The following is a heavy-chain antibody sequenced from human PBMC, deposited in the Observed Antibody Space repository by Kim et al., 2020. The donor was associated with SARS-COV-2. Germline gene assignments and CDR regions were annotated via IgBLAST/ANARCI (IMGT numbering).Heavy chain of an antibody. V-gene: IGHV3-74*03. D-gene: IGHD3-22*01. J-gene: IGHJ5*02. CDR2: IRSDWGDI. CDR1: GFDFSTSW. CDR3: AKVGDYDSSGFYAFFRS. Sequence: GGSLRLSCAASGFDFSTSWMNWVRQAPGKGLVWVSRIRSDWGDITYADSVKGRFTISRDNAKNTLYLQMNGLRTEDTAVYYCAKVGDYDSSGFYAFFRSWGQGTRVTVSS.